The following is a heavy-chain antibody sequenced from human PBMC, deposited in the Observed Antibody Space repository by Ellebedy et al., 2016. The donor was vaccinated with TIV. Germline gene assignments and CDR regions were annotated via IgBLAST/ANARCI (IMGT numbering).Heavy chain of an antibody. J-gene: IGHJ4*02. V-gene: IGHV3-66*01. Sequence: GESLKISCAASGFTVSSNYMSWVRQAPGKGLEWVSVIYSGGSTYYADSVKGRFTISRDNSKNTLYLQMNSLRAEDTAVYYCAKDLAYYDILTGYYHNWGQGTLVTVSS. CDR1: GFTVSSNY. CDR2: IYSGGST. CDR3: AKDLAYYDILTGYYHN. D-gene: IGHD3-9*01.